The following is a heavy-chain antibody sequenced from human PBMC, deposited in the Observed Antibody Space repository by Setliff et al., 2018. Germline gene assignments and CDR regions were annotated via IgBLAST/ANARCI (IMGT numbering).Heavy chain of an antibody. CDR1: GGSISPYF. Sequence: SETLSLTCTVSGGSISPYFWSWIRQPPRKGLEWIGYIYHNGNTNFNPSLKTRLTMSVDTSKNQFALNLRSVTAADTAVYYCVRDRTAYSYGLDVWGQGTTVTVSS. J-gene: IGHJ6*02. CDR2: IYHNGNT. CDR3: VRDRTAYSYGLDV. V-gene: IGHV4-59*01. D-gene: IGHD5-18*01.